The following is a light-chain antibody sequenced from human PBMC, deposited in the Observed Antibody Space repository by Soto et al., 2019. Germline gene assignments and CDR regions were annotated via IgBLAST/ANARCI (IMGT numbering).Light chain of an antibody. Sequence: QSVLTQPASVSGSPGQSITISCTGTSSDVGGHNYVSWYQQHPGKAPKLIIYEVSIRPSGVSNRFSGSKSGNTASLTISGLQAEDEADYYCVSNRAYDFCVLGNGTKVT. CDR2: EVS. J-gene: IGLJ1*01. CDR3: VSNRAYDFCV. CDR1: SSDVGGHNY. V-gene: IGLV2-14*01.